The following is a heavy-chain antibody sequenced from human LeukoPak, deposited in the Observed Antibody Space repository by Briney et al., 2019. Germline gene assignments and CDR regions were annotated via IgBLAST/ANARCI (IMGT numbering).Heavy chain of an antibody. J-gene: IGHJ4*02. Sequence: GGSLRLSCAVSGFTFGSYAMSWVRQAPGKGLEWVSVASGSGDSTYYADSVKGRFTISRDNSKNTLYLQMNSLRADDTAVYYCAKGGRTVVTPVGYWGQGTLVTVSS. V-gene: IGHV3-23*01. CDR3: AKGGRTVVTPVGY. D-gene: IGHD4-23*01. CDR1: GFTFGSYA. CDR2: ASGSGDST.